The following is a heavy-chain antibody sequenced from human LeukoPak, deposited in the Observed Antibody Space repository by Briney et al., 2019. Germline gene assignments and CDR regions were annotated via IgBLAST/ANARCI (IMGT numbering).Heavy chain of an antibody. V-gene: IGHV1-69*05. CDR1: GGTFSSYA. CDR2: IIPIFGTA. CDR3: ARSYYDSSGYYHYFDY. D-gene: IGHD3-22*01. Sequence: SVKVSCKASGGTFSSYAISWVRQAPGQGLEWMGGIIPIFGTANYAQKFQGRVTMTRDTSTSTVYMELSSLRSEDTAVYYCARSYYDSSGYYHYFDYWGQGTLVTVSS. J-gene: IGHJ4*02.